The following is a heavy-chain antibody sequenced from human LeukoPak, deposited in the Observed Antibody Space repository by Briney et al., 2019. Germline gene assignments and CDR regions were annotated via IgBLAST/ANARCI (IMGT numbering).Heavy chain of an antibody. D-gene: IGHD1-26*01. Sequence: GGSLRLSCAASGFTFSRYSMNWVRQAPGKGLEWVSSITSSSSYIYYADSVKGRFTISRDNAKNSLYLQMNSLRAEDTAVYYCARANPLIVGARAGGPFDFWGQGTMVTVSS. CDR1: GFTFSRYS. J-gene: IGHJ3*01. V-gene: IGHV3-21*01. CDR3: ARANPLIVGARAGGPFDF. CDR2: ITSSSSYI.